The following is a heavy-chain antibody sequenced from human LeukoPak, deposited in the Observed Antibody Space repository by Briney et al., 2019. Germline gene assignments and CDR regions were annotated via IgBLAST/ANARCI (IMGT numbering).Heavy chain of an antibody. CDR3: AKSSTGYSSGWYGY. J-gene: IGHJ4*02. Sequence: PGGSLRLSCAASGFTFVSYAMSWVRQAPGKGLDWVSAISGSGGSTYYADSVKGRFTISRDNSKNTLYLQMNSLRAEDTAVYYCAKSSTGYSSGWYGYWGQGTLVTVSS. V-gene: IGHV3-23*01. CDR1: GFTFVSYA. CDR2: ISGSGGST. D-gene: IGHD6-19*01.